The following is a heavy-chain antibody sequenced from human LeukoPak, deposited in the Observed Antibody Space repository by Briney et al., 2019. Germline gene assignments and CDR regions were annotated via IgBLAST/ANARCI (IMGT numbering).Heavy chain of an antibody. CDR2: ISYDGSNK. V-gene: IGHV3-30*18. Sequence: GGSLRLSCAASGFTFSSYGMHWVRQAPGKGLEWVAVISYDGSNKYYADSVKGRFTISRDNSKNTLYLQMNSLRAEDTAVYYCAKVRREWFGETTGFDYWGQGTLVTVSS. J-gene: IGHJ4*02. D-gene: IGHD3-10*01. CDR3: AKVRREWFGETTGFDY. CDR1: GFTFSSYG.